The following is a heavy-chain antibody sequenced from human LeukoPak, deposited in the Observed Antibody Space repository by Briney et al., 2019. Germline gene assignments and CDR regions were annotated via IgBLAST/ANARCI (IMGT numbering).Heavy chain of an antibody. Sequence: PSETLSLTCAVYGGSFSGYYWSWLRQPPGKGLEWLGEINHSGSTNYNPSLKSRVTISVDTSKNQFSLKLSSVTAADTAVYYCARGNGRKYSGYDIRYWGQGTLVTVSS. CDR2: INHSGST. J-gene: IGHJ4*02. V-gene: IGHV4-34*01. CDR1: GGSFSGYY. CDR3: ARGNGRKYSGYDIRY. D-gene: IGHD5-12*01.